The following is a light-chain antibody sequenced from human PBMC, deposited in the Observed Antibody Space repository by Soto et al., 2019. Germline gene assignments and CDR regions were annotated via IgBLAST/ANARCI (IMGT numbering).Light chain of an antibody. CDR1: QDVSDF. V-gene: IGKV1-9*01. CDR2: GGY. CDR3: QYLNGVPTIT. Sequence: DIHVTQSPSILSASVGDRVTLTCRASQDVSDFLAWYQHAPGKAPNLLIYGGYTLQSGVPSRFSGGGSGTEFSLTITGLQPEDSATYYCQYLNGVPTITFGQGTRLEIK. J-gene: IGKJ5*01.